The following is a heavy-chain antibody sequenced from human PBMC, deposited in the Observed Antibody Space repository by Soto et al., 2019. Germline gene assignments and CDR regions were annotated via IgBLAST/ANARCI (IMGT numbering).Heavy chain of an antibody. CDR1: GFTVSSKY. CDR3: ARDDILCSGCSCYGLPMDV. V-gene: IGHV3-66*01. D-gene: IGHD2-15*01. CDR2: IQSGGTT. J-gene: IGHJ6*02. Sequence: EVQLVESGGGLVQPGGSLRLSCAASGFTVSSKYMSWVRQAPGKGLEWVSLIQSGGTTYYADSVKGRFTISRDSSKNMLHLQMDSLRAEDTAVYYCARDDILCSGCSCYGLPMDVWGQGTTVPVSS.